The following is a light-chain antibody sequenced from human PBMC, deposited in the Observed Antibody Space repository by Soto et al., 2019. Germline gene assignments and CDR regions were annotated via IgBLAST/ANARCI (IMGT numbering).Light chain of an antibody. CDR1: QSVLYSSNNKNY. V-gene: IGKV4-1*01. J-gene: IGKJ5*01. CDR2: DAS. CDR3: QQYNSYSYT. Sequence: EIVVTQSPDSLAVSLGERATINCKSSQSVLYSSNNKNYLAWYQQKPGKAPKLLIYDASSLGSGVPSRFSGSGSGTEFTLTISSLQPDDFATYYCQQYNSYSYTFGQGTRLEI.